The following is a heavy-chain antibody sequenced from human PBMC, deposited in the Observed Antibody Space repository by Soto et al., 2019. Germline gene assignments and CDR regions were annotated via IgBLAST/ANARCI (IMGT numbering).Heavy chain of an antibody. CDR2: IYYSGST. J-gene: IGHJ4*02. V-gene: IGHV4-30-4*02. CDR3: ARERGYSYGDFDY. CDR1: GGSISSGDYY. D-gene: IGHD5-18*01. Sequence: PSETLSLTCTVSGGSISSGDYYWSWIRQPPGKGLEWIGYIYYSGSTYYNPSLKSRVTISVDTSKNQFSLKLSSVTAADTAVYYCARERGYSYGDFDYWGQGTLVTAPQ.